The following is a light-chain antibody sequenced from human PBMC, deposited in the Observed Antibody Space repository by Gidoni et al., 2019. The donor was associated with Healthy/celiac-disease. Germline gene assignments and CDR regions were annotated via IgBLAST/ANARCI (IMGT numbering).Light chain of an antibody. V-gene: IGKV3-11*01. J-gene: IGKJ2*01. CDR3: QQRSNWPRT. CDR1: QSVSSY. Sequence: EIVLTQSPATLSVSPGERATLSCRASQSVSSYLAWYQQKPGQAPRLLIYDASNRATGIPARFSGSGSGTDFTLTISSLEPEDFAVYYCQQRSNWPRTFGQGTKLETK. CDR2: DAS.